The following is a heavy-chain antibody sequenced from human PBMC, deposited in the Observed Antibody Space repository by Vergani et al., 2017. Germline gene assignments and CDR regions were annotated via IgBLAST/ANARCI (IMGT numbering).Heavy chain of an antibody. D-gene: IGHD3-3*01. V-gene: IGHV3-74*01. CDR3: ARDLLPNYDFWSGYSHAYYYYYGMDV. CDR2: INSDGSST. CDR1: GFTFSSYW. J-gene: IGHJ6*02. Sequence: EMQLLESGGGLVKPGGSLRLSCAASGFTFSSYWMHWVRQAPGKGLVWVSRINSDGSSTSYADSVKGRFTISRDNAKNTLYLQMNSLRAEDTAVYYCARDLLPNYDFWSGYSHAYYYYYGMDVWGQGTTVTVSS.